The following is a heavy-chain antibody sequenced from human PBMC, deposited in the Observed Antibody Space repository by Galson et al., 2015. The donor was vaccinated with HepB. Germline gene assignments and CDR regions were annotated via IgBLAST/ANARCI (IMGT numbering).Heavy chain of an antibody. J-gene: IGHJ1*01. Sequence: SVKVSCKASGGTFSSYAISWVRQAPGQGLEWMGGIIPIFGTANYAQKFQGRVTITADKSTSTAYMELSSLRSEDTAVYYCARGSFGRYFGYFQHWGQGTLVTVSS. CDR3: ARGSFGRYFGYFQH. CDR2: IIPIFGTA. V-gene: IGHV1-69*06. CDR1: GGTFSSYA. D-gene: IGHD3-9*01.